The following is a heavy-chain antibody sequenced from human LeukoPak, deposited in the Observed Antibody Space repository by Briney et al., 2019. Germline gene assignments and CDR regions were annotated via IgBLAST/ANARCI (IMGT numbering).Heavy chain of an antibody. V-gene: IGHV3-48*04. CDR2: ISSSSSTI. CDR3: ARRDGYNEDY. D-gene: IGHD5-24*01. Sequence: GGSLRLSCAASGFTFSSYSMNWVRQAPGKGLEWVSYISSSSSTIYYADSVKGRFTISRDNAKNSLYLQMNSLRAEDTAVYYCARRDGYNEDYWGQGTLVTVSS. CDR1: GFTFSSYS. J-gene: IGHJ4*02.